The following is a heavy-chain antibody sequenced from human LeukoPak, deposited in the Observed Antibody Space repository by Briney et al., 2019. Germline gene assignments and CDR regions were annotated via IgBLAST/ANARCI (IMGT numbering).Heavy chain of an antibody. CDR3: ARQGRLLLQYYFDY. V-gene: IGHV4-39*01. CDR2: IYYSGST. Sequence: PSETLSLTCTVSGGSISSSSCYWGWIRQPPGKGLEWIGSIYYSGSTYYNPSLKSRVTISVDTSKNQFSLKLSSVTAADTAVYYCARQGRLLLQYYFDYWGQGTLVTVSS. D-gene: IGHD3-22*01. J-gene: IGHJ4*02. CDR1: GGSISSSSCY.